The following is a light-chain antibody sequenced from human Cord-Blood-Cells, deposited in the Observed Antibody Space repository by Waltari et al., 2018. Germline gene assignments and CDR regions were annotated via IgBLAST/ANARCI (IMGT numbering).Light chain of an antibody. CDR3: QQSYSTPWT. V-gene: IGKV1-39*01. J-gene: IGKJ1*01. CDR1: QSISSY. Sequence: DIQMTQSPSSLSASVGDRVTITCRASQSISSYLNWYQQKPVKAPKLLIYAASSLQSGVPSRFSGSGSRTDFTLTISSLQPEDFATYYCQQSYSTPWTFGQGTKVEIK. CDR2: AAS.